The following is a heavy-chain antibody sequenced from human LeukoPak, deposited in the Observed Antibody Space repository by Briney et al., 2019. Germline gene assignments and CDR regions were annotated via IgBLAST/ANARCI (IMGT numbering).Heavy chain of an antibody. D-gene: IGHD3-3*01. V-gene: IGHV3-21*01. Sequence: GGSLRLSCAASGFTFSSYSMNWVRQAPGKGLEWVPSISSSSSYIYYADSVKGRFTISRDNAKNSLYLQMNSLRAEDTAVYYCARDLAYDFWSGYYTPSFDYWGQGTLVTVSS. CDR2: ISSSSSYI. CDR1: GFTFSSYS. J-gene: IGHJ4*02. CDR3: ARDLAYDFWSGYYTPSFDY.